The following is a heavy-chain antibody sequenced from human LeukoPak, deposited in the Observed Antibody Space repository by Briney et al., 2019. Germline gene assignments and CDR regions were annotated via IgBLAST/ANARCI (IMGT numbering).Heavy chain of an antibody. CDR2: IYSSGSA. CDR1: TGSISGYY. CDR3: ARSPPEYSSSSEVGWFDP. Sequence: SETLSLTCTVSTGSISGYYWSWIRQPPGKGLEWIGCIYSSGSASYNPSLRSRVTMSVDTSKNQFSLILKSVTAADTAVYYCARSPPEYSSSSEVGWFDPWGQGTLVTVSS. D-gene: IGHD6-6*01. J-gene: IGHJ5*02. V-gene: IGHV4-4*09.